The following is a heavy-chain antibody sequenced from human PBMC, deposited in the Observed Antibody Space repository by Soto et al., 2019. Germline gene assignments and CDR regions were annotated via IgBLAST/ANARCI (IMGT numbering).Heavy chain of an antibody. J-gene: IGHJ6*02. CDR1: GGTFSSYA. Sequence: ASVKVSCKASGGTFSSYAISWVRQAPGQGLEWMGGIIPIFGTANYAQKFQGRVTITADESTSTAYMELSSLRSEDTAVYYCARGSWSDFYYYGMDVWGQGTTVTVSS. D-gene: IGHD6-13*01. V-gene: IGHV1-69*13. CDR2: IIPIFGTA. CDR3: ARGSWSDFYYYGMDV.